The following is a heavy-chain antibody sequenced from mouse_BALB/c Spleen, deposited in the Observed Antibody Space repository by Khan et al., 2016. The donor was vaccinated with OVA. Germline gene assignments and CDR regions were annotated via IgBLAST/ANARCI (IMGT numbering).Heavy chain of an antibody. D-gene: IGHD2-1*01. Sequence: EVELVESGGGLVKPGGSLKLSCAASGFTFSSFVMSWVRQTPEKRLEWVATISSAGSYTYYPDSVKGRFTISRDNAKNTLYLQMNSLRSEDTATYYCANGNYGWFAYWGQGTLVTVSA. CDR2: ISSAGSYT. CDR1: GFTFSSFV. J-gene: IGHJ3*01. V-gene: IGHV5-9-1*01. CDR3: ANGNYGWFAY.